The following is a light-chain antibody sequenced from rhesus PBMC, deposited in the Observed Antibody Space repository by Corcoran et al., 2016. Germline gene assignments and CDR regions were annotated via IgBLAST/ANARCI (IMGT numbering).Light chain of an antibody. CDR2: EAS. V-gene: IGKV1-25*01. CDR1: QGITND. CDR3: QHYYSTPWT. J-gene: IGKJ1*01. Sequence: DIQMTQSPSSLSASVGDRVTITCRASQGITNDLAWYQPTPGETPKILIYEASSLQSGIPSRFSGSGSGTDFTLTISSLQSEDFATYYCQHYYSTPWTFGQGTKVEIK.